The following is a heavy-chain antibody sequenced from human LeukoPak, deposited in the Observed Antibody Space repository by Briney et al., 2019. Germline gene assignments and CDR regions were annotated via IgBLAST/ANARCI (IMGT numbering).Heavy chain of an antibody. CDR3: ARAEGTTGIAAAGTFDY. D-gene: IGHD6-13*01. CDR1: GGSVSSGSYY. J-gene: IGHJ4*02. Sequence: SEALSLTCTVSGGSVSSGSYYWSWIRQPPGKGLEWIGYIYYSGSTNYNPSLKSRVTISVDTSKNQFSLKLSSVTAADTAVYYCARAEGTTGIAAAGTFDYWGQGTLVTVSS. CDR2: IYYSGST. V-gene: IGHV4-61*01.